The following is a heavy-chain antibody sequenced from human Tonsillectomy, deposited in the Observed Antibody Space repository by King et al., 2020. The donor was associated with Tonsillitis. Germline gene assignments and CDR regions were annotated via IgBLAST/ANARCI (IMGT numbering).Heavy chain of an antibody. CDR3: AKDQGLQEFFCY. CDR1: GFTFSSYG. D-gene: IGHD2/OR15-2a*01. V-gene: IGHV3-30*02. J-gene: IGHJ4*02. CDR2: IRYDGSNK. Sequence: QLVQSGGGVVQPGGSLRLSCAASGFTFSSYGMHWVRQAPGKGLEWVAFIRYDGSNKYYADSVKGRFTISRDNSKNTLYLQMNSLRAEDTAVYYCAKDQGLQEFFCYWGQGTLVTVSS.